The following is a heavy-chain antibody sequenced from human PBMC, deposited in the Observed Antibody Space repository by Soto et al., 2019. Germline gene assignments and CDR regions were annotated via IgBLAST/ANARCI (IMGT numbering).Heavy chain of an antibody. CDR1: GFTFDDYA. CDR2: ISWNSGSI. D-gene: IGHD6-6*01. CDR3: AKDLLAARDTLYYYYGMDV. J-gene: IGHJ6*02. Sequence: EVQLVESGGGLVQPGRSLRLSCAASGFTFDDYAMHWVRQAPGKGLEWVSGISWNSGSIGYADSVKGRFTISRDNAKNSLYLQMNSLRAEDTALYDCAKDLLAARDTLYYYYGMDVWGQGTTVTVSS. V-gene: IGHV3-9*01.